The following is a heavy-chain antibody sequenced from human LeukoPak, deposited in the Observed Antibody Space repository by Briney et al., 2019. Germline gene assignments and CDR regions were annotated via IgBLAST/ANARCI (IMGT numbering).Heavy chain of an antibody. CDR1: GGSFSGYY. CDR2: INHSGST. J-gene: IGHJ5*02. Sequence: SETLSLTCAVYGGSFSGYYWSWIRQPPGKGLEWIGEINHSGSTNYNPSLKSRVTISVDTSKNQLSLKLSSVTAADTAVYYCAREVYGSGTEGWFDPWGQGTLVTVSS. CDR3: AREVYGSGTEGWFDP. D-gene: IGHD3-10*01. V-gene: IGHV4-34*01.